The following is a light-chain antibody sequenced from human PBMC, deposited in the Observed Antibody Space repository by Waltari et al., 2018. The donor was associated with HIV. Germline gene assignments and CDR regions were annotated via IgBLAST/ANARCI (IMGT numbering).Light chain of an antibody. CDR1: SLRTYS. V-gene: IGLV3-19*01. Sequence: SSELTQDPAVSVALGQTVRITCQGESLRTYSASWYQQKPGQAPVLVFHGKNNRPSGSPDRFSGSTSGNTASLTITGAQAEDEADYYCNSRDSSGDLYVFGTATKVTVL. CDR2: GKN. J-gene: IGLJ1*01. CDR3: NSRDSSGDLYV.